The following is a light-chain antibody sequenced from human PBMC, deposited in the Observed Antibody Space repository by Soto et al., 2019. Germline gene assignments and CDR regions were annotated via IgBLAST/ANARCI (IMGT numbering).Light chain of an antibody. V-gene: IGKV1-5*03. CDR2: KAS. CDR3: QQLNSYPIT. J-gene: IGKJ5*01. Sequence: DIQISHSPSTLSASIGDRVTITCRASQSISSWLAWYQQKPGKAPKLLIYKASSLESGVPSRFSGSGSGTEFTLTISSLQPDDFATYYCQQLNSYPITFGQGTRLEIK. CDR1: QSISSW.